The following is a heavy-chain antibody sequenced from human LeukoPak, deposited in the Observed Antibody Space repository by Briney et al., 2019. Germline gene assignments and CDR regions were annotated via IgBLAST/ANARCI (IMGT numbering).Heavy chain of an antibody. V-gene: IGHV4-34*01. CDR3: ARIRCGPTQHRCYNY. J-gene: IGHJ4*02. D-gene: IGHD2-21*01. CDR1: AVSITGYY. Sequence: SESPSLTCGAHAVSITGYYWSWLRQPPGEALEWIGEVDPRGYTNYNPSLHSRVTMSVDTSKNQLFLNLTSLTAADTAIYYCARIRCGPTQHRCYNYWGRGALVTVSS. CDR2: VDPRGYT.